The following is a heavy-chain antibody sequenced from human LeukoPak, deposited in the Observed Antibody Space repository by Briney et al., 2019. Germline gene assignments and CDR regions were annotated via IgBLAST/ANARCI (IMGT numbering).Heavy chain of an antibody. J-gene: IGHJ5*02. V-gene: IGHV3-74*01. CDR2: INSDGGGA. Sequence: PGGSLRLSCAASGLTFCNNWMHWVRHGPGKGLVWISRINSDGGGAIYADSVKGRFTVSRDNAKNTLYLQMNSLRAEDTAVYYCARDVPHNWFDNWGQGTLVTVSS. CDR3: ARDVPHNWFDN. CDR1: GLTFCNNW.